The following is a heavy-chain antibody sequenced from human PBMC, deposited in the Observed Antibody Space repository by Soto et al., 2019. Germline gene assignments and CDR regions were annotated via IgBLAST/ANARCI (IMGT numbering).Heavy chain of an antibody. CDR3: AGGITIFGVVYFDY. D-gene: IGHD3-3*01. J-gene: IGHJ4*02. CDR2: IYYSGST. CDR1: GGSINRDTFY. V-gene: IGHV4-31*03. Sequence: SETLSLTCTVSGGSINRDTFYWSWIRQYPGKGLEWIGYIYYSGSTNYNPSLKSRLTISLDTSKNQFSLNLSSVTAADTAVYYCAGGITIFGVVYFDYWGQGALVTVSS.